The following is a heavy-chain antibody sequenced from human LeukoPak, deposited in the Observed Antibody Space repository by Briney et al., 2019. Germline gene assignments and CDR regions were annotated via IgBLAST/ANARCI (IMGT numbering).Heavy chain of an antibody. V-gene: IGHV3-23*01. J-gene: IGHJ4*02. CDR2: IGTSTDIT. Sequence: GGSLRLSCAASGFTFSSYAMSWVRQAPGKGLEWVSVIGTSTDITYYTDSVKGRFTISRDNSKNTLYLRMNSLRAEDTAVYYCATPRDSAWYVYWGQGTLVTVSS. CDR3: ATPRDSAWYVY. CDR1: GFTFSSYA. D-gene: IGHD6-19*01.